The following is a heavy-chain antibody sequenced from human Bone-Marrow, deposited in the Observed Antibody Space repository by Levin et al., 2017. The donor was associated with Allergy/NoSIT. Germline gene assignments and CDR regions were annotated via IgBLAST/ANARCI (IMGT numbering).Heavy chain of an antibody. V-gene: IGHV5-51*01. CDR2: AYPRDSTT. CDR1: GYTFTNFW. J-gene: IGHJ4*02. Sequence: GESLKISCQASGYTFTNFWIGWVRQTPGKGLEWMGIAYPRDSTTRYNPSLQGQVIISADRSTNTAYLRLFNLKTSDTAIYYCARPASGTYYLFDSWGQGTRVTVSS. CDR3: ARPASGTYYLFDS. D-gene: IGHD1-26*01.